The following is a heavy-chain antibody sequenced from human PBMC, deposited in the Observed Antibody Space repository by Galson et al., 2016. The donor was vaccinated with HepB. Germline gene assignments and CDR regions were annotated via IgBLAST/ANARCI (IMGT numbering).Heavy chain of an antibody. CDR1: VITVSDTY. V-gene: IGHV3-53*01. D-gene: IGHD2/OR15-2a*01. Sequence: SLRLSCAASVITVSDTYMIWVRQAPGTALEWVPHINTGGDAYYADSVRGRLTISRDNSKNTLYLQMNNLSAEDAAIYYCAARPGRQYWPAPLDFWGQGTLVSVSS. CDR2: INTGGDA. CDR3: AARPGRQYWPAPLDF. J-gene: IGHJ4*02.